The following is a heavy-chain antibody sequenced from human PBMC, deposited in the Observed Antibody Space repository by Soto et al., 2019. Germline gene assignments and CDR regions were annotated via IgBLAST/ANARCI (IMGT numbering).Heavy chain of an antibody. CDR1: GFTFSSYG. J-gene: IGHJ4*02. CDR2: IWYDGSNK. V-gene: IGHV3-33*01. Sequence: QVQLVESGGGVVQPGRSLRLSCAASGFTFSSYGMHWVRQAPGKGLEWVAVIWYDGSNKYYADSVKGRFTISRDNSKNTLYLQMNSLRAEDTAVYYCASDWATAHFDYWGQGTLVTVSS. D-gene: IGHD4-4*01. CDR3: ASDWATAHFDY.